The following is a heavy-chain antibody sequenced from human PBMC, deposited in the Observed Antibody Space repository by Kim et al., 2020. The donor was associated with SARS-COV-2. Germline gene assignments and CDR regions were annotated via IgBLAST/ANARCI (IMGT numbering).Heavy chain of an antibody. CDR2: T. D-gene: IGHD6-13*01. CDR3: ARDDGSSWYDY. Sequence: TNYNPSLTSRVTISVDTSKNQFSLKLSSVTAADTAVYYCARDDGSSWYDYWGQGTLVTVSS. V-gene: IGHV4-59*01. J-gene: IGHJ4*02.